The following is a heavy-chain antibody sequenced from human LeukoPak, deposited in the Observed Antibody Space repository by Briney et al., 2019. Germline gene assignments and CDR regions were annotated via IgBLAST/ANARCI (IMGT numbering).Heavy chain of an antibody. V-gene: IGHV4-59*12. Sequence: SETLSLTCTVSGGPISSYYWSWIRQPPGKGLEWIGYIYYSGSTNYNPSLKSRVTISVDRSKNQFSLKLSSVTAADTAAYYCARAAGYCSSTSCLDYWGQGTLVTVSS. CDR1: GGPISSYY. CDR2: IYYSGST. J-gene: IGHJ4*02. D-gene: IGHD2-2*01. CDR3: ARAAGYCSSTSCLDY.